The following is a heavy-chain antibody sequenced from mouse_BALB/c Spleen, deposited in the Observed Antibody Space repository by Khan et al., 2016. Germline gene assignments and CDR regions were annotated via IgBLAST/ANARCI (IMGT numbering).Heavy chain of an antibody. V-gene: IGHV1-4*02. CDR2: INPSSGYT. CDR3: AREEYGNSYYAMDY. Sequence: QVLLQQSAAELARPGASVKMSCKASGYTFTSYTMHWVKQRPGQGLEWIGYINPSSGYTEYNQKFKDKTTLTADKSSSTAYMQLSSLTSEDSAVYYCAREEYGNSYYAMDYWGQGTSVTVSS. D-gene: IGHD2-10*02. CDR1: GYTFTSYT. J-gene: IGHJ4*01.